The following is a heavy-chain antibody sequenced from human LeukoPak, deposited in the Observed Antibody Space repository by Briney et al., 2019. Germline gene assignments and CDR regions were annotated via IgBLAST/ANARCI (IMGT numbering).Heavy chain of an antibody. CDR3: ARDGGDYSNYVSSDY. D-gene: IGHD4-11*01. J-gene: IGHJ4*02. V-gene: IGHV1-69*05. CDR1: GGTFSSYA. Sequence: SVKVSCKASGGTFSSYAISWVRQAPGQGLEWMGGIIPIFGTANYAQKFQGRVTITTDESTSTAYMELSSLRSEDTAVYYCARDGGDYSNYVSSDYWGQGTLVTVSS. CDR2: IIPIFGTA.